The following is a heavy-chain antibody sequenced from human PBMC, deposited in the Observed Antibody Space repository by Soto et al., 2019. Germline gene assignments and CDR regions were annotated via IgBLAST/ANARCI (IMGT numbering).Heavy chain of an antibody. CDR1: GLTFSNAW. J-gene: IGHJ4*02. CDR3: TTAVMTSVITRDS. CDR2: IKTKTEGGTT. Sequence: EVQLVESGGGLVKPGGSLRLSCAASGLTFSNAWMNWVRQAPGKGLEWVARIKTKTEGGTTDYDGPVKGRFTISRDDSKNTLYLQMNGLKAEDTAVYYCTTAVMTSVITRDSWGQGTLVTVSS. V-gene: IGHV3-15*07. D-gene: IGHD4-17*01.